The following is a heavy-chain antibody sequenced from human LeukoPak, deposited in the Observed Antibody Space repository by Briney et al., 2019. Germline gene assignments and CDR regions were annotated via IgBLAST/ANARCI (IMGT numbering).Heavy chain of an antibody. CDR3: ASIVRGTKGWFDP. Sequence: ASVKVSCKASGYTFTSYYMHWVRQAPGQGLEWMGIINPSGGSTSYAQKFQGRVTITTDESTSTACMELSSLRSEDTAVYYCASIVRGTKGWFDPWGQGTLVTVSS. CDR1: GYTFTSYY. J-gene: IGHJ5*02. CDR2: INPSGGST. V-gene: IGHV1-46*01. D-gene: IGHD1-26*01.